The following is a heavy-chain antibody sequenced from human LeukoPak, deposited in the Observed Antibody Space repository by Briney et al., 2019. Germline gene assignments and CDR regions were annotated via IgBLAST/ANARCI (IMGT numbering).Heavy chain of an antibody. Sequence: GRSLRLSCAASGFTFSSYGMHWVRQAPGKGLEWVAVIWYDGSNKYYADSVKGRFTISRDNSKNTLYLQMNSLRAEDTAVYYCARDIHGGNTQYYYYGMDVWGQGTTVTVSS. D-gene: IGHD4-23*01. CDR2: IWYDGSNK. CDR3: ARDIHGGNTQYYYYGMDV. CDR1: GFTFSSYG. J-gene: IGHJ6*02. V-gene: IGHV3-33*01.